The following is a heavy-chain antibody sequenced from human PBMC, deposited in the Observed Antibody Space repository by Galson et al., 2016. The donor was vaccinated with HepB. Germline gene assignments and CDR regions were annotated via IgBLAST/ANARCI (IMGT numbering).Heavy chain of an antibody. Sequence: SVKVSCKASGYTFTSFCVGWVRQAPGQGLEWTGWISDYNGNTKDAQTVQGRVTMTTDTSTSTAYMELRSLRSDDTAVYYCARDRDSSSWYKSLDYWGQGTLVTVSS. CDR3: ARDRDSSSWYKSLDY. J-gene: IGHJ4*02. CDR2: ISDYNGNT. CDR1: GYTFTSFC. D-gene: IGHD6-13*01. V-gene: IGHV1-18*01.